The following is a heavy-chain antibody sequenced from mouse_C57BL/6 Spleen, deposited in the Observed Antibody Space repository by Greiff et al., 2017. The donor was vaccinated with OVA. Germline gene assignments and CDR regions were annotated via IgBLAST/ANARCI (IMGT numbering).Heavy chain of an antibody. CDR2: FHPYNDDT. Sequence: VQLQESGAELVKPGASVKMSCKASGYTFTTYPIEWMKQNHGKSLEWIGNFHPYNDDTTYNETFKGKATLTVAKSSSTVYLEHSRLSSDVSAVNYCARKAKLGSYWYFDVWGTGTTVTVSS. D-gene: IGHD4-1*01. CDR1: GYTFTTYP. J-gene: IGHJ1*03. CDR3: ARKAKLGSYWYFDV. V-gene: IGHV1-47*01.